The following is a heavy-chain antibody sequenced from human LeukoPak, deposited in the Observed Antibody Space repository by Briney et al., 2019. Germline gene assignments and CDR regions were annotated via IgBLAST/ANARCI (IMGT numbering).Heavy chain of an antibody. CDR1: GYTFIGYY. CDR3: ARDTSGNNFGY. CDR2: INPNSGGT. D-gene: IGHD1-26*01. Sequence: ASVKVSCKASGYTFIGYYIHWVRQAPGQGLEWMGWINPNSGGTNYAQNFQGRVTMTRDTSISTAYMELSRPRSDDTAVYYCARDTSGNNFGYWGQGTLVTVSS. V-gene: IGHV1-2*02. J-gene: IGHJ4*02.